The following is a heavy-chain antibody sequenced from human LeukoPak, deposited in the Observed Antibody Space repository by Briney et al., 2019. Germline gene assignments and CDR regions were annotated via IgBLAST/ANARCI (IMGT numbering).Heavy chain of an antibody. D-gene: IGHD6-13*01. J-gene: IGHJ5*02. V-gene: IGHV4-39*07. CDR1: GGSISSSSYY. CDR2: IYYSGST. Sequence: SETLSLTCTVSGGSISSSSYYWGWIRQPPGKGLERIGSIYYSGSTYYNPSLKSRVTISVDTSKNQFSLKLSSVTAADTAVYYCARGSTYSSSLNWFDPWGQGTLVTVSS. CDR3: ARGSTYSSSLNWFDP.